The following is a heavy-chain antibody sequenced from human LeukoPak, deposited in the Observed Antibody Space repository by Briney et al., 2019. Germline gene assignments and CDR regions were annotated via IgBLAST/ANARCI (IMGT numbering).Heavy chain of an antibody. V-gene: IGHV3-23*01. CDR2: ISGSGGIT. CDR3: ATAKSSWHLFDY. Sequence: PGGSLRLSCAASGFTFISYAMSWVRQAPGKGLEWVSGISGSGGITNTADSVKGRSTTSRDNSKNTLHLQMNSLRAEDTAVYYYATAKSSWHLFDYWGQGTLVTVSS. J-gene: IGHJ4*02. CDR1: GFTFISYA. D-gene: IGHD2-15*01.